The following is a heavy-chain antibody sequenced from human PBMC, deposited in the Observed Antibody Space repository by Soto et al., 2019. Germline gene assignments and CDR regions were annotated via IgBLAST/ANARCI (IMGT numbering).Heavy chain of an antibody. D-gene: IGHD5-18*01. CDR3: AHTPRGYSYHFDY. Sequence: QITLKESGPPLVKPTQTLTLTCTFSGFSLTTRGVGVGWIRQPPGKALEWLALIYWDDDEGYSPSLKSRLTITTDTSKTLVVLTMTHMDPVDTAASCCAHTPRGYSYHFDYGGQGTLVTVSS. CDR2: IYWDDDE. V-gene: IGHV2-5*02. J-gene: IGHJ4*02. CDR1: GFSLTTRGVG.